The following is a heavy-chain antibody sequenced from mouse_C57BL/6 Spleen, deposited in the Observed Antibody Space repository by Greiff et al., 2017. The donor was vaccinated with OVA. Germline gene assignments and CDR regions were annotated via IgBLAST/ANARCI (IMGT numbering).Heavy chain of an antibody. CDR1: GYAFTSYW. CDR2: IYPGDGDT. D-gene: IGHD1-1*01. V-gene: IGHV1-82*01. CDR3: ARKETAVIAPFAY. J-gene: IGHJ3*01. Sequence: QVQLQQPGPELVKPGASVKLSCKASGYAFTSYWMHWVKQRPGQGLEWIGRIYPGDGDTNYNEKFKGKATLTVDKSSSTAYMQLSSLTSEDSAVYYGARKETAVIAPFAYWGQGTLVTVSA.